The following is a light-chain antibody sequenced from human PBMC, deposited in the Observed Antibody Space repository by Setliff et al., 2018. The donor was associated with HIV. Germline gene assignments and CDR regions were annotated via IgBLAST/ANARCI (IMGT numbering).Light chain of an antibody. CDR2: DAS. CDR3: QQRIIWPPT. V-gene: IGKV3-11*01. CDR1: QSVTTF. J-gene: IGKJ3*01. Sequence: VLTQSPATLSLSPGERATLSCRASQSVTTFLAWYQQKPGQAPRLLIYDASDRATGIPTRFSGSGSGTDFTLTISSLEPEDFAVYYCQQRIIWPPTFGPGTKVDIK.